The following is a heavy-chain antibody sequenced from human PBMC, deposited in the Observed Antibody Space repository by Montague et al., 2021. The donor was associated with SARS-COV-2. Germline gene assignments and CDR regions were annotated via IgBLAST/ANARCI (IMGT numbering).Heavy chain of an antibody. V-gene: IGHV4-39*07. CDR3: AREEAQQQAHY. CDR1: GGSISSSSHY. CDR2: IDYSGST. D-gene: IGHD6-13*01. Sequence: SETLSLNCTVSGGSISSSSHYWGWIRQPPGKGLEWVGNIDYSGSTNSXXYLKSRVTISVDTSENQFSLNLSSVTAADTAVYYCAREEAQQQAHYWGQGTLVTVSS. J-gene: IGHJ4*02.